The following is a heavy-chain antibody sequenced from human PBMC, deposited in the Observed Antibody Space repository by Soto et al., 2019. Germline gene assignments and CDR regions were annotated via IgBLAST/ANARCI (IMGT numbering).Heavy chain of an antibody. V-gene: IGHV4-39*07. CDR2: IYYSGST. Sequence: SETLSLTCTVSGGSISSSSYYWGWIRQPPGKGLKWVGNIYYSGSTYYNPSLKSRVTISVDTSKNQFSLKLSSVTAADTAVYYCARVAAARGYYYYYGMDVWGQGTTVTVSS. CDR3: ARVAAARGYYYYYGMDV. D-gene: IGHD6-6*01. CDR1: GGSISSSSYY. J-gene: IGHJ6*02.